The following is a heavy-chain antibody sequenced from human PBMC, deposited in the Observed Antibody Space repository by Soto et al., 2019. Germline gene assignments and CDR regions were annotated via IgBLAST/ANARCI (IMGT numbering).Heavy chain of an antibody. J-gene: IGHJ4*02. CDR1: GGSVSSGSYY. D-gene: IGHD6-19*01. V-gene: IGHV4-61*01. CDR3: ARFMGGIAVAGTFYFDY. CDR2: IYYSGST. Sequence: SETLSLTCTVSGGSVSSGSYYWSWIRQPPGKGLEWIGYIYYSGSTNYNPSLKSRVTISVDTSKNQFSLKLSSVTAADTAVYYCARFMGGIAVAGTFYFDYWGQGTLVTVSS.